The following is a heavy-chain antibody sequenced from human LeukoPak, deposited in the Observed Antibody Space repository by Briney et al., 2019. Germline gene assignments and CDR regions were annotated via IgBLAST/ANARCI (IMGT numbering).Heavy chain of an antibody. J-gene: IGHJ3*02. Sequence: GGSLRLSCAAAGFTFRSYSMNWVRQAPGKGLEWVSSISTTSRHIYYADSLKGRFTISRDNARNSLSLQVNGLRADDTGIYYCARGSMIAQRLDAFDIWGQGTEVTVSS. V-gene: IGHV3-21*01. CDR3: ARGSMIAQRLDAFDI. CDR2: ISTTSRHI. D-gene: IGHD2-21*01. CDR1: GFTFRSYS.